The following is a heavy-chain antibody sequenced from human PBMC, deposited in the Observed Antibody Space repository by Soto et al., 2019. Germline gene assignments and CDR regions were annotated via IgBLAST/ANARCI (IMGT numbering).Heavy chain of an antibody. CDR2: IYYSGST. V-gene: IGHV4-59*12. CDR1: GGSINNYY. CDR3: ARGPDR. Sequence: SETLSLICTVSGGSINNYYWSWIRQPPGKGLEWIGYIYYSGSTNYNPSLKSRVTISVDTSKNQFSLKLSSVTAADTAVYYCARGPDRWGQGTLVTVSS. J-gene: IGHJ5*02.